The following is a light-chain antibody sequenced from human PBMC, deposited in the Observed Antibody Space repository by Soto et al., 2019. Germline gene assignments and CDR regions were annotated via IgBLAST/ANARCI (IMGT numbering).Light chain of an antibody. Sequence: DIQMTQSPSSLSTSVGVSVTISCRASQGISNYLAWYQQKPGKVPKLLIYAASTLQSGVPSRFSGSGSGTDFTLTISSLQPEDVATYYCQKYNSAPWTFGQGTKVEIK. CDR3: QKYNSAPWT. CDR2: AAS. CDR1: QGISNY. V-gene: IGKV1-27*01. J-gene: IGKJ1*01.